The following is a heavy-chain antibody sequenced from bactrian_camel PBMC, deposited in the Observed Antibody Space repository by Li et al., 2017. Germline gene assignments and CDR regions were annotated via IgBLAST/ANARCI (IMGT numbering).Heavy chain of an antibody. Sequence: HVQLVESGGGSVQAGGSLRLSCAASGYTYSLPCMAWFRQPPGKERGGVAAFTTRAGSTEYTDSVKGRFTISKDNAKNTLHLQMNSLKPEDTAMYYCATGDRYGLAQVDFGYWGEGTQVTVS. CDR1: GYTYSLPC. D-gene: IGHD3*01. CDR2: FTTRAGST. CDR3: ATGDRYGLAQVDFGY. J-gene: IGHJ6*01. V-gene: IGHV3S1*01.